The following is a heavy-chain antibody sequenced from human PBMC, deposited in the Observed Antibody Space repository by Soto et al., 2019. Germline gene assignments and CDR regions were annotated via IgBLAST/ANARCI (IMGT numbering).Heavy chain of an antibody. V-gene: IGHV1-18*01. Sequence: QVQLVQSGAEVKKPGASVKVSCKASGYSFTSYGISWVRQAPGQGLEWMGWISAYNGNKKYAQKLQGRVTMTTDTSTSTAYKELRSLIPDDTAVYYCARDLGQQLLDYWGQGTLVTVSS. CDR1: GYSFTSYG. CDR3: ARDLGQQLLDY. CDR2: ISAYNGNK. J-gene: IGHJ4*02. D-gene: IGHD6-13*01.